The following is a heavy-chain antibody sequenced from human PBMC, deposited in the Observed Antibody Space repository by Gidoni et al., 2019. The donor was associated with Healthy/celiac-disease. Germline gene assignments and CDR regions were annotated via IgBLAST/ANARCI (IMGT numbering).Heavy chain of an antibody. CDR2: ISPGDSAT. J-gene: IGHJ6*03. V-gene: IGHV5-51*01. Sequence: EVQLVQPGAEVKKPGESLKISCKGSGYRFTSYWLGWVSQMPGKGLEWMGLISPGDSATRYSPSFQGQVTISAEKSISTAYLQWSSLKASDTAMYYCHSAGSLNGDGNMDVWGKGTTVTVSS. CDR3: HSAGSLNGDGNMDV. CDR1: GYRFTSYW. D-gene: IGHD1-26*01.